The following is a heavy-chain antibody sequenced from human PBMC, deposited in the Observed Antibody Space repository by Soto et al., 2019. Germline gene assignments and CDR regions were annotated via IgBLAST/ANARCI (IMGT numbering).Heavy chain of an antibody. CDR2: ISAYNVNT. CDR1: GYTFTSYG. V-gene: IGHV1-18*01. J-gene: IGHJ6*02. Sequence: QVQLVQSGAEVKKPGASVKVSCKASGYTFTSYGISWVRQAPGQGLEWMGWISAYNVNTNYAQKLQGRVTMTTDTTTSPAYMALRSMRSDDTAVSYCAVLGPAAEYDYYYCMDVWGQGTKVTFSS. CDR3: AVLGPAAEYDYYYCMDV. D-gene: IGHD2-2*01.